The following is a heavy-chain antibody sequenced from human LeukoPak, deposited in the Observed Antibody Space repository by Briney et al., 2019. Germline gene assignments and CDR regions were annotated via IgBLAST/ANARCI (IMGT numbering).Heavy chain of an antibody. CDR3: ARDLSPVVRASPMGY. D-gene: IGHD4-23*01. J-gene: IGHJ4*02. Sequence: PGTSLRLSCAASGFTFTSYGMHWVRQSPGKGLEWVSLIRNDGYYIYYSDSVKGRFTISSDTSKNTLYLQMNSLRAEDTAVYYCARDLSPVVRASPMGYWGQGTLVTVSS. V-gene: IGHV3-33*08. CDR1: GFTFTSYG. CDR2: IRNDGYYI.